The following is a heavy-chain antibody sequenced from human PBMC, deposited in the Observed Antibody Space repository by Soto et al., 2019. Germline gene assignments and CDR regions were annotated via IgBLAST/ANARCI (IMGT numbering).Heavy chain of an antibody. D-gene: IGHD3-10*01. V-gene: IGHV3-23*01. CDR2: ISGSGGST. CDR3: ANGGVRGVISRLFDP. CDR1: GFTFSSYA. J-gene: IGHJ5*02. Sequence: GGSLRLSCAASGFTFSSYAMSWVRQAPGKGLEWVSAISGSGGSTYYADSVKGRFTISRDNSKKTLYLQMNSLRAEDTAVYYCANGGVRGVISRLFDPWGQGTLVTVS.